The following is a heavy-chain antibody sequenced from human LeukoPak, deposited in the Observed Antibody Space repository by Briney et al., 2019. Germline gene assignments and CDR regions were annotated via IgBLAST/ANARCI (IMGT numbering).Heavy chain of an antibody. Sequence: PSETLSLTCAVYGGSFSGYYWSWTRQPPGKGLEWIGYIYYSGSTYYNPSLKSRVTISVDTSKNQFSLKLSSVTAADTAVYYCASEYQLLFRAEEYFQHWGQGTLVTVSS. CDR3: ASEYQLLFRAEEYFQH. V-gene: IGHV4-30-4*08. CDR1: GGSFSGYY. D-gene: IGHD2-2*01. J-gene: IGHJ1*01. CDR2: IYYSGST.